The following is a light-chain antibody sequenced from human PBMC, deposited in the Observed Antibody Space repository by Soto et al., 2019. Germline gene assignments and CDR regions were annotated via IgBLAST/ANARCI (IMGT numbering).Light chain of an antibody. CDR2: EVS. CDR1: SSDVGGYNY. V-gene: IGLV2-8*01. Sequence: QSALTQPPSASGSPGQSVTISCTGTSSDVGGYNYVSWYQQHPGKAPKLMIYEVSKRPSGVPDRFSACKSGNTASLTVSGLQAEDEADYYCSSYAGNTYVFGTGTKLTVL. CDR3: SSYAGNTYV. J-gene: IGLJ1*01.